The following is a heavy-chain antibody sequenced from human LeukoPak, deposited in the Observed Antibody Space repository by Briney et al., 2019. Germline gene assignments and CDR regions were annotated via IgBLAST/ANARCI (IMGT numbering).Heavy chain of an antibody. D-gene: IGHD5-12*01. CDR2: IYYSGST. J-gene: IGHJ4*02. CDR3: ARRRDRGYDFDY. V-gene: IGHV4-31*03. CDR1: GGSISGGDCS. Sequence: SQTLSLTCTVSGGSISGGDCSWSWIRQRPGKGLEWIGYIYYSGSTYYNPSLKSRLTISVDTSKSQFSLRLSSVTAPDTAVYYCARRRDRGYDFDYWGQGTLVTVSS.